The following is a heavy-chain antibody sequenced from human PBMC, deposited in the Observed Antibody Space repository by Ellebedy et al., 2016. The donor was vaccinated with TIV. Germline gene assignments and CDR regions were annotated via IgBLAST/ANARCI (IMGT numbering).Heavy chain of an antibody. D-gene: IGHD3-10*01. Sequence: SVKVSXXASGGTFSSYAISWVRQAPGQGLEWMGGIIPIFGTANYAQKFQGRVTITADESTSTAYMELSSLRSEDTAVYYCARDRGITMVRGVIGYYYMDVWGKGTTVTVSS. CDR2: IIPIFGTA. J-gene: IGHJ6*03. CDR1: GGTFSSYA. V-gene: IGHV1-69*13. CDR3: ARDRGITMVRGVIGYYYMDV.